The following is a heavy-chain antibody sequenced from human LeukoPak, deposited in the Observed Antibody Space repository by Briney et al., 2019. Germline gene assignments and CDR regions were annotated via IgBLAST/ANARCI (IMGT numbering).Heavy chain of an antibody. CDR3: VRVYSGSYRVDY. D-gene: IGHD1-26*01. V-gene: IGHV3-74*01. J-gene: IGHJ4*02. Sequence: RGSLRLSCAASGFTSRSYTMQWGRDSPRERLGCGSRISSDGGSTTYTDSVKGRFTISRDNSKNTLYMQMNSLRAEEPAVYFCVRVYSGSYRVDYWGQGTLVTVSS. CDR1: GFTSRSYT. CDR2: ISSDGGST.